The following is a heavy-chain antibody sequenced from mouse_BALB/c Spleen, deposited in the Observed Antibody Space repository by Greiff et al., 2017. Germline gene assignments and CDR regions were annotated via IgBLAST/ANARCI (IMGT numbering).Heavy chain of an antibody. CDR3: ARRSYYYGSCYLDY. Sequence: EVQRVESGGGLVRPGGSLKLSCAASGFTFSSYDVSWVRQTPEKRLEWVAYISSGGGSTYYPDTVKGRFTISRDNAKNTLYLQMSSLKSEDTAMYYSARRSYYYGSCYLDYWGQGTTLTVSS. J-gene: IGHJ2*01. CDR1: GFTFSSYD. CDR2: ISSGGGST. V-gene: IGHV5-12-1*01. D-gene: IGHD1-1*01.